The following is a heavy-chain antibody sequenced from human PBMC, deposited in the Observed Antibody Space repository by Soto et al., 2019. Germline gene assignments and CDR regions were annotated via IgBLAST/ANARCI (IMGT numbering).Heavy chain of an antibody. V-gene: IGHV1-8*01. CDR3: ARNGSRWPPLSDHDYGMDV. Sequence: QVQLVQSGAEVKKPGASVKVSCKASGYTFTNYDINWVRQATGQGPEWMGWINPNTGKTGYAQKFQGRVTMTRNTSPSTAYMEPTSLTSEDTAVFYCARNGSRWPPLSDHDYGMDVWGQGTMVTVSS. J-gene: IGHJ6*02. D-gene: IGHD6-13*01. CDR2: INPNTGKT. CDR1: GYTFTNYD.